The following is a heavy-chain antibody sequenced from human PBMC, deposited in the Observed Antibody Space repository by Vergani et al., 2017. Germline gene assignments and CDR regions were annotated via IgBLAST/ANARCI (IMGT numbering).Heavy chain of an antibody. V-gene: IGHV1-69*12. CDR3: ARDTLYYYDRTPGWFDP. D-gene: IGHD3-22*01. CDR1: GGTFSSYA. J-gene: IGHJ5*02. CDR2: IIPIFGTA. Sequence: QVQLVQSGAEVKKPGSSVKVSCKASGGTFSSYAISWVRQAPGQGLEWMGGIIPIFGTANYAEKFQGRVTITADESTSTAYMERSSLRSEDTAVYYCARDTLYYYDRTPGWFDPWGQGTLVTVSS.